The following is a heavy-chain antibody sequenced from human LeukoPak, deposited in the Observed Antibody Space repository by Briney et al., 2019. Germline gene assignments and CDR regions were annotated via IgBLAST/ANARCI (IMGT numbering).Heavy chain of an antibody. CDR3: AKDHRRYYDYGDYLDY. CDR1: VFTFSSYG. V-gene: IGHV3-23*01. Sequence: GGTVRLFCGSSVFTFSSYGISWVPHASGKGLEWVSAISGSGSRTYYAAPVKGRFTISRDNPKNTLYLQMNSLRAEDTGVYYCAKDHRRYYDYGDYLDYWGQGTLVTVSS. D-gene: IGHD4-17*01. CDR2: ISGSGSRT. J-gene: IGHJ4*02.